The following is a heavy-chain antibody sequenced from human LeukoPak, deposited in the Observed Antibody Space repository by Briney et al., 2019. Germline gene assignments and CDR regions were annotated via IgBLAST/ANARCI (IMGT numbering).Heavy chain of an antibody. V-gene: IGHV3-21*01. D-gene: IGHD4-11*01. CDR2: ISSSGSYI. J-gene: IGHJ4*02. CDR1: GFTFSSYS. Sequence: GGSLRLSCAASGFTFSSYSMNWVRQAPGKGLEWVSSISSSGSYIYYADSLKGRFTISRDNAKNSLYLEMNSLRVEDTAVYYCARDDYNDQYFDYWGQGTRVTVSS. CDR3: ARDDYNDQYFDY.